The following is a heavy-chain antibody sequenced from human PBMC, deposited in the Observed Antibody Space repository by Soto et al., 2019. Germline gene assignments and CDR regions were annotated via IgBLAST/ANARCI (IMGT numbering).Heavy chain of an antibody. D-gene: IGHD2-15*01. V-gene: IGHV3-33*01. CDR3: ASEYCSGGSCYYYGMDV. Sequence: QVQLVESGGGVVQPGRSLRLSCAASGFTFSNYGMHWVRQAPGKGLEWVAVIWYDGSNKYYADSVKGRFTIARDNSKNTLYLQMNSLIDEDTAVYYCASEYCSGGSCYYYGMDVWGQGTTVTVSS. CDR2: IWYDGSNK. CDR1: GFTFSNYG. J-gene: IGHJ6*02.